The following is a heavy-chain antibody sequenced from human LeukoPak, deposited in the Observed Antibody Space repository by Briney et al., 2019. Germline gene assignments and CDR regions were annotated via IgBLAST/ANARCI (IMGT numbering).Heavy chain of an antibody. D-gene: IGHD2-15*01. V-gene: IGHV3-53*01. CDR1: GLTVTSNH. Sequence: QSGGSLRLSCAVSGLTVTSNHMIWVRQAPGKGLEWVSIIYTAGSTFYPDSVKGRFTISRDNSKNTLCLQMNSLRAEDTAVYYCARELCSGGRCSLIFDYWGQGTLVTVSS. CDR3: ARELCSGGRCSLIFDY. J-gene: IGHJ4*02. CDR2: IYTAGST.